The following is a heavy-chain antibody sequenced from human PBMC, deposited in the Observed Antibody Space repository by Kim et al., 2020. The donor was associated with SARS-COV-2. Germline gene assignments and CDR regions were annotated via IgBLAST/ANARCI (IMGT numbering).Heavy chain of an antibody. CDR2: IKQDGSEK. D-gene: IGHD4-17*01. V-gene: IGHV3-7*01. J-gene: IGHJ2*01. CDR1: GFTFSSYW. CDR3: TGAYGDYLGWYFDL. Sequence: GGSLRLSCAASGFTFSSYWMSWVRQAPGKGLEWVANIKQDGSEKYYVDSVKGRFTISRDNAKNSLYLQMNSLRAEDTAVYYCTGAYGDYLGWYFDLWGRGTLVTVSS.